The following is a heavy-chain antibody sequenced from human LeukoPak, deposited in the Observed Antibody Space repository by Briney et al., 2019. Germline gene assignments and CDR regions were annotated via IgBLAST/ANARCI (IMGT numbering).Heavy chain of an antibody. CDR1: GGSISSSSYY. CDR2: IYYSGST. J-gene: IGHJ6*03. Sequence: SETLSLTCIVSGGSISSSSYYWGWIRQPPGKGLERIGSIYYSGSTYYNPSLKSRVTISVDTSKNQFSLKLSSMTAADTAVYYCARLRVPGDHYYYYYMDVWGKGTTVTISS. V-gene: IGHV4-39*07. D-gene: IGHD2-21*01. CDR3: ARLRVPGDHYYYYYMDV.